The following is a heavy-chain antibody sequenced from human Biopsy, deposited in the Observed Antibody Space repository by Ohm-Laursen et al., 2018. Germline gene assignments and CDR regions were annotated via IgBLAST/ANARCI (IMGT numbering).Heavy chain of an antibody. Sequence: ASVKVSCKASGYTFTSHDINWVRQATGQGLEWMGWMSPNTGNTVYAQRFQDRVAMTSDTSTGTAYMELTSLTSDDTAVYFCARWETTLGRSLDSWGQGTLVAVSS. CDR3: ARWETTLGRSLDS. J-gene: IGHJ4*02. D-gene: IGHD1-26*01. CDR1: GYTFTSHD. V-gene: IGHV1-8*01. CDR2: MSPNTGNT.